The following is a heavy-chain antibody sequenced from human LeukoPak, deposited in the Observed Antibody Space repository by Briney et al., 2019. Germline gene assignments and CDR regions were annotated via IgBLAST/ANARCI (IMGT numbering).Heavy chain of an antibody. J-gene: IGHJ4*02. Sequence: ASVKVSCKASGFTFTGYYIHGVRQAPGQGLEWMGWVNPNSGSTNYAQMFQGRVTMTRDTYINTAYMELSGLRSDDTAVYYCARDSHGGNWSLGYWGQGTLVTVSS. V-gene: IGHV1-2*02. D-gene: IGHD4-23*01. CDR2: VNPNSGST. CDR1: GFTFTGYY. CDR3: ARDSHGGNWSLGY.